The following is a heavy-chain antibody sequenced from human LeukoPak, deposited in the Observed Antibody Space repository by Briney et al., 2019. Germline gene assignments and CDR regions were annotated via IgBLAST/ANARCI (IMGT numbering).Heavy chain of an antibody. D-gene: IGHD5/OR15-5a*01. J-gene: IGHJ5*02. Sequence: SETLSVTCTVSGGSISSYYWSWIRQPAGKGLEWIGRIYTSGSTNYNPSLKSRVTMSVDTSKNQFSLKLSSVTAADTAVYYCARGIKGGVYPNWFDPWGQGTLVTVSS. V-gene: IGHV4-4*07. CDR2: IYTSGST. CDR3: ARGIKGGVYPNWFDP. CDR1: GGSISSYY.